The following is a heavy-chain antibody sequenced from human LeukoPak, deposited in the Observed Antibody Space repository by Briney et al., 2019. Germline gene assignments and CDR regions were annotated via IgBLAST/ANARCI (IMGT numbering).Heavy chain of an antibody. J-gene: IGHJ4*02. CDR1: GFTFSSYG. Sequence: QSGGSLRLSCAASGFTFSSYGMHWVRQAPGKGLEWVAFIRYDGSNKYYADSVKGRFTISRDNSKNTLYLQMNSLRAEDTAVYYCAKVKERKSSGWFRVGAHYYFDYWGQGTLVTVSS. CDR3: AKVKERKSSGWFRVGAHYYFDY. D-gene: IGHD6-19*01. V-gene: IGHV3-30*02. CDR2: IRYDGSNK.